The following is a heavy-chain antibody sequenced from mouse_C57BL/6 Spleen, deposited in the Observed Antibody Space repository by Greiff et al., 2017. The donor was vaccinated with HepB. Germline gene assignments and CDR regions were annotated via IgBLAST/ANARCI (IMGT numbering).Heavy chain of an antibody. CDR1: GFTFSSYG. V-gene: IGHV5-6*01. CDR2: ISSGGSYT. CDR3: ARSGITTVVAPYWYFDV. Sequence: EVQRVESGGDLVKPGGSLKLSCAASGFTFSSYGMSWVRQTPDKRLEWVATISSGGSYTYYPDSVKGRFTISRDNAKNTLYLQMSSLKSEDTAMYYCARSGITTVVAPYWYFDVWGTGTTVTVSS. J-gene: IGHJ1*03. D-gene: IGHD1-1*01.